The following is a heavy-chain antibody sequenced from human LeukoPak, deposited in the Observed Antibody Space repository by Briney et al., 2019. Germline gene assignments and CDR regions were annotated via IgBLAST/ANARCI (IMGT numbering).Heavy chain of an antibody. Sequence: ASVKVSCKASGYTFTSYGISWVRQAPGQGLEWMGWISAYNGNTNYAQKLQGRVTMTTDTSTSTAYMELRSLRSDDTAVYYCARSPLVRGVISHYFDYWGQGTLVTVSS. J-gene: IGHJ4*02. CDR1: GYTFTSYG. D-gene: IGHD3-10*01. CDR2: ISAYNGNT. CDR3: ARSPLVRGVISHYFDY. V-gene: IGHV1-18*01.